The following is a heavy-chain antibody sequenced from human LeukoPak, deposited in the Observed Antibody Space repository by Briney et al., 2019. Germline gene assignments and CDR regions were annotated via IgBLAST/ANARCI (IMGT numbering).Heavy chain of an antibody. J-gene: IGHJ4*02. V-gene: IGHV4-39*01. CDR1: GGSISSSSYY. D-gene: IGHD4-17*01. CDR3: ARPQDYGDYVFDY. CDR2: IYYSGST. Sequence: PSETLSLTCTVSGGSISSSSYYWGWIRQPPGKELEWIGSIYYSGSTYYNPSLKSRVTISVDTSKNQFSLKLSSATAADTAVYYCARPQDYGDYVFDYWGQGTLVTVSS.